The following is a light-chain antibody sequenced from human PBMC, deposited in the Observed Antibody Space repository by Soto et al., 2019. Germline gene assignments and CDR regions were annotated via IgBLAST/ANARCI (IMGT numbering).Light chain of an antibody. J-gene: IGLJ3*02. CDR2: EVN. CDR1: SSDVGAYNY. V-gene: IGLV2-8*01. CDR3: SAYVGNNNLV. Sequence: QSALTQPPSASGSPGQSVTISCTGTSSDVGAYNYVSWYQQLPGKAPKLMIYEVNKRPLGVPDRFSGSKSGNTASLTVSGLQAEDEADYFCSAYVGNNNLVFGGGTKLTVL.